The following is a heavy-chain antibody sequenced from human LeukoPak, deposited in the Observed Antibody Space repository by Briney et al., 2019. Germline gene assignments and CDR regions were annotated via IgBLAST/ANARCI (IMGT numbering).Heavy chain of an antibody. V-gene: IGHV4-39*07. J-gene: IGHJ4*02. Sequence: SETLSLTCTVSGGSISSSSYYWGWIRQPPGKGLEWIGSIYYSGSTYYNPSLKSRVTISVDTSKNQFSLKLSSVTAADTAVYYCARVVVDSSEDYFDYWGQGTLVTVSS. CDR3: ARVVVDSSEDYFDY. CDR2: IYYSGST. CDR1: GGSISSSSYY. D-gene: IGHD3-22*01.